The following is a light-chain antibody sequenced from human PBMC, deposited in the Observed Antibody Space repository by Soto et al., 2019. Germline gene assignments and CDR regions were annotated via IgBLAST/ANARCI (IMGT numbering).Light chain of an antibody. CDR3: QQYINWPPLT. Sequence: ETVMTQSPATLSVSPGESATLSCRASQSVGSNLAWFQQKPGQAPRLLIYGASTRATGIPARFSGSGSGTEFTLTITSLQSEDFAVYYCQQYINWPPLTFGGGTKVEI. V-gene: IGKV3-15*01. CDR1: QSVGSN. J-gene: IGKJ4*01. CDR2: GAS.